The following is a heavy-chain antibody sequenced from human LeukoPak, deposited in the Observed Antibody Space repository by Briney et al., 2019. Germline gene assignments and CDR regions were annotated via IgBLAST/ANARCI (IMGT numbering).Heavy chain of an antibody. J-gene: IGHJ3*02. Sequence: ASVKVSCKASGGTFSSYAISWVRQAPGQGLEWMGRIIPILGIANYAQKFQGRVTITADKSTSTAYMELSSLRSADTAVYYCARACGGDCSPHQLGAFDIWGQGTMVTVSS. V-gene: IGHV1-69*04. D-gene: IGHD2-21*02. CDR3: ARACGGDCSPHQLGAFDI. CDR2: IIPILGIA. CDR1: GGTFSSYA.